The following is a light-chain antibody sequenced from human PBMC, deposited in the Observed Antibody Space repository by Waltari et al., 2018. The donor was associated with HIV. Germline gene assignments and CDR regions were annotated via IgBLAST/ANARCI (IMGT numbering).Light chain of an antibody. CDR2: KDT. V-gene: IGLV3-25*03. CDR3: QSAGGGGTYR. CDR1: ALSKEY. Sequence: SYDLTQPPSVSVSPGQTARITCFGEALSKEYTFWHQQKEGQAPLLVIHKDTERAAGIPERFSGSTSGRLVTLTIDDVEPYDEADYYCQSAGGGGTYRFGGGTKLTVL. J-gene: IGLJ2*01.